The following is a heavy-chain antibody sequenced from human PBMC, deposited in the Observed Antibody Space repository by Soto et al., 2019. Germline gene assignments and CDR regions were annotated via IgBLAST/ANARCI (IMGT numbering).Heavy chain of an antibody. CDR1: EFTFSSYA. CDR3: AKAFGPGEGVAFDI. J-gene: IGHJ3*02. Sequence: TGGSLRLSCAASEFTFSSYAMSWVRQAPGKGLEWVSAISGSGGSTYYADSVKGRFTISRDNSKNTLYLQMNSLRAEDTAVYYCAKAFGPGEGVAFDIWGQGTMVTVSS. CDR2: ISGSGGST. V-gene: IGHV3-23*01. D-gene: IGHD2-8*01.